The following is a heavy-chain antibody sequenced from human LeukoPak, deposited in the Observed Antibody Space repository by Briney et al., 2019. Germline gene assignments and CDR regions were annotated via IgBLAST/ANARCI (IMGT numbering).Heavy chain of an antibody. CDR1: GGSISSYY. D-gene: IGHD2-2*01. Sequence: SETLSLTCTVSGGSISSYYWSWIRQPPGKGLEWIGYVYYSGSTNYNPSLKSRVTISVDRSKNQFSLKLSSVTAADTAVYYCAGGYCSSTSCLDYWGQGTLVTVSS. V-gene: IGHV4-59*12. CDR2: VYYSGST. J-gene: IGHJ4*02. CDR3: AGGYCSSTSCLDY.